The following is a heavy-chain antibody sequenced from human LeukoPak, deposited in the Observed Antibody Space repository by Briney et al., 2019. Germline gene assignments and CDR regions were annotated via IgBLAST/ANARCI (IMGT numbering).Heavy chain of an antibody. CDR3: ARDRPCSGGSCYWFDP. CDR1: GYTFTGYY. D-gene: IGHD2-15*01. Sequence: ASVKVSCKASGYTFTGYYMHWVRQAPGQGLEWMGGIIPIFGTANYAQKFQGRVTITADKSTSTAYMELSSLRSEDTAVYYCARDRPCSGGSCYWFDPWGQGTLVTVSS. V-gene: IGHV1-69*06. CDR2: IIPIFGTA. J-gene: IGHJ5*02.